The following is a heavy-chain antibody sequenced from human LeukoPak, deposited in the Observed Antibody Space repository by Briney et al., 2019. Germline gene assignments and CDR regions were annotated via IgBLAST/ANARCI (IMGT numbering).Heavy chain of an antibody. CDR3: ARESRYSSRFYQGDYYYGMDV. D-gene: IGHD6-13*01. J-gene: IGHJ6*02. Sequence: SETLSLTCAVYGGSFSGYYWSWIRQPPGKGLEWIASIYYSGSTNYNPSLKSRVTISVDTSKNQFSLKLSSVTAADTAVYYCARESRYSSRFYQGDYYYGMDVWGQGTTVTVSS. V-gene: IGHV4-59*01. CDR1: GGSFSGYY. CDR2: IYYSGST.